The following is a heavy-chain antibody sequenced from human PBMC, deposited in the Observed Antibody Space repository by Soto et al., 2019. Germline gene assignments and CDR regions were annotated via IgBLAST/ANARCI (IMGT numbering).Heavy chain of an antibody. CDR1: GFSFSTYG. V-gene: IGHV3-30*18. CDR2: ISYDGSNQ. CDR3: AKGALGVTWGAFAF. J-gene: IGHJ3*01. D-gene: IGHD3-10*01. Sequence: QIQLMESGGGVVQPGESLRLSCAASGFSFSTYGMHWVRQAPGKWLERVAVISYDGSNQYYEDSVKGRFTISRDNSKNTLDLQMNSLRPKDTSRYYFAKGALGVTWGAFAFWGQGTLVPVSS.